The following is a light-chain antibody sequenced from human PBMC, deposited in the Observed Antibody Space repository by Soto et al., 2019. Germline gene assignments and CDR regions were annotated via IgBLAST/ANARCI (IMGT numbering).Light chain of an antibody. J-gene: IGKJ1*01. Sequence: EIVLTQSSGILSLSPGERATLSCRASQSVSSNYLAWYQRKPGQAPRLLIYGASSRAIDIPNRFSGSGSGTDFTLTITRLEPEDFAVYYCQQYGSSPPTFGQGTKVEI. CDR3: QQYGSSPPT. V-gene: IGKV3-20*01. CDR1: QSVSSNY. CDR2: GAS.